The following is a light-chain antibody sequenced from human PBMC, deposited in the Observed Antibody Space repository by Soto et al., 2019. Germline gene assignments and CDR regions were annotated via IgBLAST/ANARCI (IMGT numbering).Light chain of an antibody. J-gene: IGLJ2*01. V-gene: IGLV2-11*01. Sequence: QSALTQPRSVSGSPGQSVAISCTGTSSDVRVYNYVSWYQQHPGKAPKLMIYDVSKRVSGVPDRFSGSKSGNTASLTITGLQNEDEADYYCCSYAGTYRVFGGGTKVTVL. CDR3: CSYAGTYRV. CDR1: SSDVRVYNY. CDR2: DVS.